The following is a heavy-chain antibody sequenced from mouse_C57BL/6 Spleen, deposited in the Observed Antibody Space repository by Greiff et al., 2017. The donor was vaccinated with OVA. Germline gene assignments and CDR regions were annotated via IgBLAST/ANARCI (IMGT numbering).Heavy chain of an antibody. V-gene: IGHV1-53*01. J-gene: IGHJ1*03. CDR3: ARSPVVADWYFDV. Sequence: QVQLKQPGTELVKPGASVKLSCKASGYTFTSYWMHWVKQRPGQGLEWIGNINPSNGGTNYNEKFKSKATLTVDKSSSTAYMQLSSLTSEDSAVYYCARSPVVADWYFDVWGTGTTVTVSS. CDR1: GYTFTSYW. CDR2: INPSNGGT. D-gene: IGHD1-1*01.